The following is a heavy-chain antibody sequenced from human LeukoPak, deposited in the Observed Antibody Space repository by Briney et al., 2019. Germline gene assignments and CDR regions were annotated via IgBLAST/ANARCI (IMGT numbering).Heavy chain of an antibody. CDR2: ISGSGGRT. J-gene: IGHJ4*02. CDR3: AIGPPYGGYSD. D-gene: IGHD5-12*01. V-gene: IGHV3-23*01. CDR1: GFIFTTYA. Sequence: SGGSLRLSCAASGFIFTTYAMNWVRQAPGKGPEWVSSISGSGGRTFYADSLKGRFTIPRDNSKNTLYLQMNSLRPEDTAVYYCAIGPPYGGYSDWGQGTLVTVSS.